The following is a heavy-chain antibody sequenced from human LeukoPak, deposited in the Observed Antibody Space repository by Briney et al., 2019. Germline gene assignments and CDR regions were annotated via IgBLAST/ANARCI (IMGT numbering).Heavy chain of an antibody. CDR3: ARDRAIFGVVSYLYYMDV. Sequence: MSSETLSLTCTVSGGSISSGSYYWSWIRQPAGKGLEWIGRIYTSGSTNYNPSLKSRVTISVDTSKNQFSLKLSSVTAADTAVYYRARDRAIFGVVSYLYYMDVWGKGTTVTVSS. V-gene: IGHV4-61*02. J-gene: IGHJ6*03. D-gene: IGHD3-3*01. CDR2: IYTSGST. CDR1: GGSISSGSYY.